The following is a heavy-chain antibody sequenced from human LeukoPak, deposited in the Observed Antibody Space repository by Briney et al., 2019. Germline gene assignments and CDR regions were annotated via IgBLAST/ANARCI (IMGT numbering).Heavy chain of an antibody. J-gene: IGHJ4*02. Sequence: ASVKVSCKASGYTFSDYYLHWVRQAPGQGLAWMGWINPKSGGTKNEQKFQGRVTLTRDTSISTAYMELTRLTSDDTAVYFCARGWDGYETYFDNWAQGTLVTVSS. CDR2: INPKSGGT. CDR1: GYTFSDYY. CDR3: ARGWDGYETYFDN. D-gene: IGHD5-12*01. V-gene: IGHV1-2*02.